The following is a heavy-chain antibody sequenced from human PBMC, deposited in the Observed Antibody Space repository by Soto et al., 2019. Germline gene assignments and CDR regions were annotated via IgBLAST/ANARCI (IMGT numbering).Heavy chain of an antibody. Sequence: GGSLRLSCAASGFTFSSYGMHWVRQAPGKGLEWVAVIGYDGSNKYYADSVKGRFTISRDNSKNTVYLQMNSLRAEDTAVYYCARDRGSEITYDAFDIWGQGTMVTVSS. CDR1: GFTFSSYG. V-gene: IGHV3-33*08. CDR3: ARDRGSEITYDAFDI. J-gene: IGHJ3*02. CDR2: IGYDGSNK.